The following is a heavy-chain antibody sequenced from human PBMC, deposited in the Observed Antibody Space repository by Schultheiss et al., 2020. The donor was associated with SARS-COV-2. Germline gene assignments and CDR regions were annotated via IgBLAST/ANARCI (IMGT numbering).Heavy chain of an antibody. CDR3: ATDLGPSVVVGTPAGY. CDR2: ISYDGSNK. D-gene: IGHD3-22*01. V-gene: IGHV3-30*01. J-gene: IGHJ4*02. CDR1: GFTFSSYA. Sequence: GGSLRLSCAASGFTFSSYAMHWVRQAPGKGLEWVAVISYDGSNKYYADSVKGRFTISRDNSKNTRYLQMNSLRAEDTAVYYCATDLGPSVVVGTPAGYWGQGTVVTVSS.